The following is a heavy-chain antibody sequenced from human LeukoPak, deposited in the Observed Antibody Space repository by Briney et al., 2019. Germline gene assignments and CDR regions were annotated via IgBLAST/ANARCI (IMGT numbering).Heavy chain of an antibody. CDR2: INHSGST. D-gene: IGHD2-15*01. CDR3: ARGSQSLGYCSGGSCRAKIFDY. Sequence: SETLSLTCSVYGGSFSGYCWSWIRQPPGKGLEWIGEINHSGSTNYNPSLKSRVTISVDTSKNQFSLKLSSVTAADTAVYYCARGSQSLGYCSGGSCRAKIFDYWGQGTLVTVSS. V-gene: IGHV4-34*01. CDR1: GGSFSGYC. J-gene: IGHJ4*02.